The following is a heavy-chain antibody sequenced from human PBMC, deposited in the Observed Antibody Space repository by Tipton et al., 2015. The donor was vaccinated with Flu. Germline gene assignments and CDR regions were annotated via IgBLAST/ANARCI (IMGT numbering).Heavy chain of an antibody. CDR1: GGSISSYY. D-gene: IGHD4-11*01. J-gene: IGHJ5*02. CDR3: ARHPSASTSPFDP. CDR2: IFYSGST. Sequence: TLSLTCTVSGGSISSYYWSWIRQPPGKGLEWIGYIFYSGSTNYNPSLKSRVTISVDTSKNQFSLKLSSVTAADTAVYYCARHPSASTSPFDPWGQGTLVTVSS. V-gene: IGHV4-59*08.